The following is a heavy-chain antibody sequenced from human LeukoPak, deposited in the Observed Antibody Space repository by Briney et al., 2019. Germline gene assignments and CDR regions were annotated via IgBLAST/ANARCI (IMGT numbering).Heavy chain of an antibody. CDR1: GGSISSYY. D-gene: IGHD6-13*01. Sequence: SETLSLTCTVSGGSISSYYWSWIRQPPGKGLEWIGYIYYSGSTNYNPSLKSRVTISVDTSKNRFSLKLSSVTAADTAVYYCARGRWGIAPFDYWGQGTLVTVSS. CDR3: ARGRWGIAPFDY. V-gene: IGHV4-59*01. CDR2: IYYSGST. J-gene: IGHJ4*02.